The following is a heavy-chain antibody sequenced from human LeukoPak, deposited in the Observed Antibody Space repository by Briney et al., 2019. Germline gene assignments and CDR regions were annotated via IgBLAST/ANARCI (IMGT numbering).Heavy chain of an antibody. CDR3: ARGTYYDIFLQH. CDR1: GGSISSYY. V-gene: IGHV4-59*01. Sequence: SETLSLTFTVSGGSISSYYWSWIRQPPGKGLEWIGYIYYSGSTNYNPSLKSRVTISVDTSKNQFSLKLSSVTAADTAVYYCARGTYYDIFLQHWGQGTLVTVSS. J-gene: IGHJ1*01. D-gene: IGHD3-9*01. CDR2: IYYSGST.